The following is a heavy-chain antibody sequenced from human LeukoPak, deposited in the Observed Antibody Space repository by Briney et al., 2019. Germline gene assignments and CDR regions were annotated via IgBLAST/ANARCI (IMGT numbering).Heavy chain of an antibody. CDR2: INSDGSST. J-gene: IGHJ6*03. CDR1: GFTFSSYW. CDR3: ARDHPTYYDFWSGYYNHMDV. V-gene: IGHV3-74*01. Sequence: GGSLRLSCAASGFTFSSYWMHWVRQAPGKGLVWVSRINSDGSSTSYADSVKGRFTISRDNAKNTLYLQMNSLRAEDTAVYYCARDHPTYYDFWSGYYNHMDVWGKGTTVTVSS. D-gene: IGHD3-3*01.